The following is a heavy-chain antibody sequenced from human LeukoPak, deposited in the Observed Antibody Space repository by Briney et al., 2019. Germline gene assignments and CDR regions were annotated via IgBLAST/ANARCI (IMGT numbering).Heavy chain of an antibody. D-gene: IGHD3-22*01. CDR1: GFTFSSYA. CDR2: ISCDGSNK. J-gene: IGHJ4*02. V-gene: IGHV3-30-3*01. Sequence: GGSLRLSCAASGFTFSSYAMHWVRQAPGKGLEWVAVISCDGSNKYYADSVKGRFTISRDNSKNTLYLQMNSLRAEDTAVYYCARDTPYQFERFFPYDSSGYYDYWGQGTLVTVSS. CDR3: ARDTPYQFERFFPYDSSGYYDY.